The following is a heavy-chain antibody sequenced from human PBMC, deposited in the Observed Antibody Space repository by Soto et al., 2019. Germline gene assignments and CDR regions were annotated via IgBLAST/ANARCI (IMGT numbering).Heavy chain of an antibody. CDR2: ISYDGSNK. V-gene: IGHV3-30*18. D-gene: IGHD2-2*01. CDR3: AKDPPVEEVPYFQH. Sequence: GGSLRLSCAASGFTFSSYGMHWVRQAPGKGLEWVAVISYDGSNKYYADSVKGRFTISRDNSKNTLYLQMNSLRAEDTAVYYCAKDPPVEEVPYFQHWGQGTLVTVSS. CDR1: GFTFSSYG. J-gene: IGHJ1*01.